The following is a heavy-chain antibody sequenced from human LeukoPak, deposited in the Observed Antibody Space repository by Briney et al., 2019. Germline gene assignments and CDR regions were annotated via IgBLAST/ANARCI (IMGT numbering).Heavy chain of an antibody. J-gene: IGHJ4*02. CDR2: INDRGTGT. D-gene: IGHD6-13*01. CDR1: GFTFSKYA. V-gene: IGHV3-23*01. Sequence: GGSLRLSCAASGFTFSKYAMSWVRQAPGKGLEWVSTINDRGTGTYYADSVKGRFTISRDNSKNTLYLQMNSLRAEDTAVYYCAKMFEQQLPHFDYWGQGTLVTVSS. CDR3: AKMFEQQLPHFDY.